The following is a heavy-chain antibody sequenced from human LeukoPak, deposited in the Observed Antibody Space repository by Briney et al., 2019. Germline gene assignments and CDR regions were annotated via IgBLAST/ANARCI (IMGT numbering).Heavy chain of an antibody. D-gene: IGHD2-21*01. J-gene: IGHJ4*02. Sequence: GGSLRLSCAASGFTVNSIFMSWVRQAPGKGLEWISVLYSGGRTDYADSVKGRFTISRDNSKNMLYLQMNNLRPEDTAVYYCARGVLSHTYYFDYWGQGTLVTVSS. CDR3: ARGVLSHTYYFDY. V-gene: IGHV3-66*01. CDR1: GFTVNSIF. CDR2: LYSGGRT.